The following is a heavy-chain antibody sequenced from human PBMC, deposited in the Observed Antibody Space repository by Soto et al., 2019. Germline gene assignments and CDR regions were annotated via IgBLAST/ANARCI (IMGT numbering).Heavy chain of an antibody. Sequence: GGSLRLSCAASGFTFSSYGMHWFRQAPGKGLEWVAVIWYDGSNKYYADSVKGRFTISRDNSKNTLYLQMNSLRAEDTAVYYCAKEDDYDSPNAEYFQHWGQGTLVTVST. CDR1: GFTFSSYG. CDR3: AKEDDYDSPNAEYFQH. CDR2: IWYDGSNK. V-gene: IGHV3-30*02. J-gene: IGHJ1*01. D-gene: IGHD3-22*01.